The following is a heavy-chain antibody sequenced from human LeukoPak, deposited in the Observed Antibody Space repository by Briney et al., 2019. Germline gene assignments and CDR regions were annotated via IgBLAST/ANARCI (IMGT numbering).Heavy chain of an antibody. CDR3: ARGKHDSSGYYYNGIDY. Sequence: GGSLRLSCAASGFTFSSYSMNWVRQAPGEGLEWVSSISSSSSYIYYADSVKGRFTISRDNSKNTLYLQMNSLRAEDTAVYYCARGKHDSSGYYYNGIDYWGQGTLVTVSS. J-gene: IGHJ4*02. CDR1: GFTFSSYS. CDR2: ISSSSSYI. D-gene: IGHD3-22*01. V-gene: IGHV3-21*04.